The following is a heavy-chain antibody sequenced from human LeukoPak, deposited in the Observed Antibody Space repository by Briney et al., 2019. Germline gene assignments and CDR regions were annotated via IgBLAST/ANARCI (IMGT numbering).Heavy chain of an antibody. CDR3: ARGRPHGNDY. Sequence: GGSLRLSCAASGFTFSSYWMNWVRQAPGKGLVWVSRIASDGSSTTYADSVKGRFSISRDDAKNTLYLQMISLRVEDTAVYYCARGRPHGNDYWGQGTLVTVSS. CDR1: GFTFSSYW. D-gene: IGHD4-23*01. V-gene: IGHV3-74*01. CDR2: IASDGSST. J-gene: IGHJ4*02.